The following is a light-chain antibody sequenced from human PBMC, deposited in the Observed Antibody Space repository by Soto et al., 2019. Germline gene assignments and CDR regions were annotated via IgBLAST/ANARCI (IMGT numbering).Light chain of an antibody. CDR1: QNIRNY. CDR2: AVS. CDR3: QQSYSTPT. V-gene: IGKV1-39*01. Sequence: DIQMTQSPTSLSASVGDRVTITCRASQNIRNYLNWYQHKPGQAPKVLIYAVSSLQSGVPSRFSGSGSGTDFTLTISSLQPEDFATYYCQQSYSTPTFGQGTRLEIK. J-gene: IGKJ5*01.